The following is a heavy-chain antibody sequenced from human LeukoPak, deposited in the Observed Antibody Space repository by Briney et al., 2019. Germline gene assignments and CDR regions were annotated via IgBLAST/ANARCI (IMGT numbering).Heavy chain of an antibody. CDR2: INPNSGGT. V-gene: IGHV1-2*02. CDR1: GYTFTGYY. J-gene: IGHJ4*02. D-gene: IGHD1-1*01. Sequence: GASVKVSCKASGYTFTGYYMHWVRQAPGQGLEWMGWINPNSGGTNYAQKFQGRVTMTRDTSISTAYMELSRLRSDDTAVYYCARETRRYNWNVGGKNYWGQGTLVIVSS. CDR3: ARETRRYNWNVGGKNY.